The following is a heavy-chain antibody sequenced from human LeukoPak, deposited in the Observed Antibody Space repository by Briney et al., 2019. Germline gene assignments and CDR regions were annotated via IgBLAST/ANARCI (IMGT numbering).Heavy chain of an antibody. J-gene: IGHJ6*02. CDR3: ARDRYSNSFYYYYAMDV. Sequence: SETLSLTCAVFGGSFSGQYWSWIRQPPGKGLEWIGEINYRGSTTYNPSLKSRVTISVDTSKSQFSLKVRSLTAADTAVYYCARDRYSNSFYYYYAMDVWGQGTTVTVSS. D-gene: IGHD4-11*01. CDR1: GGSFSGQY. V-gene: IGHV4-34*01. CDR2: INYRGST.